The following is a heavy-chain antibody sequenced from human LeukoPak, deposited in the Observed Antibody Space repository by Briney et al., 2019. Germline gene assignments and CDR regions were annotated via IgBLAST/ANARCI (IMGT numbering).Heavy chain of an antibody. V-gene: IGHV1-18*01. J-gene: IGHJ4*02. CDR2: ISAHNGNT. Sequence: GASVKVSCKASGYIFTSYGIIWVRQAPGQGLQWMGWISAHNGNTNYAQKPQGRVTMTTDTSTSTVYMELRSLRSDDTAVYYCARAQTTLLLDYWGQGTLVTVSS. D-gene: IGHD4-11*01. CDR3: ARAQTTLLLDY. CDR1: GYIFTSYG.